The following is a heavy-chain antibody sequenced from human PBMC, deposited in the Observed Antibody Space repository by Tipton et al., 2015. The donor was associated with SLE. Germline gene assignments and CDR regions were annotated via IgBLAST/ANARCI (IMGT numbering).Heavy chain of an antibody. CDR2: VSYSGGT. J-gene: IGHJ4*02. Sequence: TLSLTCTVSGGSITISPYFWDWVRQPPGQGLEWIGSVSYSGGTYYNPSFTSRVTISADTSKNQFSLTLSSVTAADTALYYCARVLTGSCFDNWGQGTLVTVSS. V-gene: IGHV4-39*07. D-gene: IGHD7-27*01. CDR3: ARVLTGSCFDN. CDR1: GGSITISPYF.